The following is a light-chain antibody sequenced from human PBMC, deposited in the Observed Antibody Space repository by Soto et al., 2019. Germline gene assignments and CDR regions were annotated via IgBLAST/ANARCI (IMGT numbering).Light chain of an antibody. CDR1: QSVSRY. CDR3: RKLSHRPRGT. Sequence: EIVLTQSPATLSLSPGERATLSCRASQSVSRYFAWYQQKPGQAPRLLIYDASNRATGIPARFSGSGSGTDFTLTISSLEPGDFEVYYRRKLSHRPRGTVGQGTKLEIK. V-gene: IGKV3-11*01. CDR2: DAS. J-gene: IGKJ2*01.